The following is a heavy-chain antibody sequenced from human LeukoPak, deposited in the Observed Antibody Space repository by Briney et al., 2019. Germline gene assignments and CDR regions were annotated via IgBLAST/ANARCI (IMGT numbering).Heavy chain of an antibody. CDR3: ARGPLGPDY. V-gene: IGHV4-38-2*02. CDR1: GYSISSGYY. Sequence: SETLSLTCTVSGYSISSGYYWGWIRQPPGKGLEWIGSIYHSGSTYYNPSLKSRVTISVDTSKNQFSLKLSSVTAADTAVYYCARGPLGPDYGGQGTLVTVSS. CDR2: IYHSGST. J-gene: IGHJ4*02.